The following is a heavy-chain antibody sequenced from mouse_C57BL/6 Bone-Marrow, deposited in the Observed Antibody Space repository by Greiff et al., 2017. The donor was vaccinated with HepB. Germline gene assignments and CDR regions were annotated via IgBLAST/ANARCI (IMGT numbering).Heavy chain of an antibody. V-gene: IGHV14-4*01. CDR2: IDPENGDT. CDR3: TTELRTY. CDR1: GFNIKDDY. J-gene: IGHJ3*01. Sequence: VQLQQSGAELVRPGASVQLSCTASGFNIKDDYMHWVKQRPEQGLEWIGWIDPENGDTEYASKFQGKATITADTSSNTAYLQLSSLTSEDTAVYYCTTELRTYWGQGTLVTVSA.